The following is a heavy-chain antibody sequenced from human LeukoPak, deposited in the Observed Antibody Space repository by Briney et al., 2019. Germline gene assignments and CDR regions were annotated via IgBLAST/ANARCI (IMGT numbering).Heavy chain of an antibody. J-gene: IGHJ4*02. CDR1: GFTFSSYS. CDR2: ISSSSSYM. V-gene: IGHV3-21*01. Sequence: GGSLRLSCAASGFTFSSYSMNWVRQAPGKGLEWVSSISSSSSYMYYADSVKGRFTISRDNAKNSLYLQMNSLRAEDTAVYYCARDQYYYDSSGYDYWGQGTLVTVSS. CDR3: ARDQYYYDSSGYDY. D-gene: IGHD3-22*01.